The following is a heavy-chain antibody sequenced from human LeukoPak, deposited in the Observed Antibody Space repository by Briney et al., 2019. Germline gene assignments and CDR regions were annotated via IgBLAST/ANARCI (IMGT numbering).Heavy chain of an antibody. D-gene: IGHD3-16*02. CDR1: GYTFTVYY. CDR2: INPNSGGT. V-gene: IGHV1-2*02. J-gene: IGHJ4*02. CDR3: ARSSRYDYVWGSYRY. Sequence: ASVKVSCKASGYTFTVYYMHWVRQAPGQGLEWMGCINPNSGGTNYAQKFQGRVTMTRDTAISTAYMELRRLRSDDTAVYYCARSSRYDYVWGSYRYWGQGTLVTVAS.